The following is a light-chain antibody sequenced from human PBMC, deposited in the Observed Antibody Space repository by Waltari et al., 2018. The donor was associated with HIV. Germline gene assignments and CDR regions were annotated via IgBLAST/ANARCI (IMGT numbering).Light chain of an antibody. CDR3: QQRTKWPT. CDR2: DAS. CDR1: QSVFTY. Sequence: EIVLTQSPATLSLSPGERATISCRASQSVFTYLAWYQQKPGQAPRLLIDDASNRATGIPARFSASGSGTDFTLTISSLEPEDFAVYFCQQRTKWPTFGGGTKVEIK. V-gene: IGKV3-11*01. J-gene: IGKJ4*01.